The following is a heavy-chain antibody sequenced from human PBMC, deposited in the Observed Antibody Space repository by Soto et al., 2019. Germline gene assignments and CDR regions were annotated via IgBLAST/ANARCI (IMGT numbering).Heavy chain of an antibody. CDR2: IKQDGSEK. D-gene: IGHD2-2*01. CDR3: ARLVVPAATFYYYYYYMDV. J-gene: IGHJ6*03. V-gene: IGHV3-7*01. Sequence: GGSLRLSCAASGFTFSSYWMSWVRQAPGKGLEWVANIKQDGSEKYYVDSVKGRFTISRDNAKNSLYLQMNSLRAEDTAVYYCARLVVPAATFYYYYYYMDVWGKGTTVTVSS. CDR1: GFTFSSYW.